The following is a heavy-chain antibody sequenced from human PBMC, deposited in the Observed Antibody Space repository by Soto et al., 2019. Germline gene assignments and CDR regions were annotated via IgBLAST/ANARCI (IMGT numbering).Heavy chain of an antibody. CDR1: GFTFSSYA. CDR3: ASRSSGWYLDY. Sequence: EVQLLESGGGLVQPGGSLRLSCAASGFTFSSYAMNWVRQAPGKGLEWVSVISGSGGSTYYADSVKGRFTISRDNSKNTLYLQMNSLRGEDTAVDYCASRSSGWYLDYWGQGTLVTVSS. J-gene: IGHJ4*02. D-gene: IGHD6-19*01. CDR2: ISGSGGST. V-gene: IGHV3-23*01.